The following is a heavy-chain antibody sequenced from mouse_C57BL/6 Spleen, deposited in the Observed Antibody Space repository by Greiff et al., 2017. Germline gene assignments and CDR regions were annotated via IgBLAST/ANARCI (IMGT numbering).Heavy chain of an antibody. Sequence: QVQLQQSGAELVKPGASVKLSCKASGYTFTSYWMQWEKQRPGQGLEWIGEIDPSDSYTNYNQKFKGKATLTVDTSSSTAYMQLSSLTSEDSAVYYCARGATVVATNYFDYWGQGTTLTVSS. D-gene: IGHD1-1*01. J-gene: IGHJ2*01. CDR3: ARGATVVATNYFDY. V-gene: IGHV1-50*01. CDR1: GYTFTSYW. CDR2: IDPSDSYT.